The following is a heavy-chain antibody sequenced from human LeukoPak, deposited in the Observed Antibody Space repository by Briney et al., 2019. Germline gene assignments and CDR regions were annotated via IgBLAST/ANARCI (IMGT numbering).Heavy chain of an antibody. Sequence: SETPSLTCTVSGGSISSYYWSWIRQPPGKGLEWIGYIYYSGSTNYNPSLKSRVTISVDTSKNQFSLKLSSVTAADTAVYYCARVNTIFGDPWGAFDIWGQGTMVTVSS. CDR3: ARVNTIFGDPWGAFDI. CDR2: IYYSGST. V-gene: IGHV4-59*01. D-gene: IGHD3-3*01. CDR1: GGSISSYY. J-gene: IGHJ3*02.